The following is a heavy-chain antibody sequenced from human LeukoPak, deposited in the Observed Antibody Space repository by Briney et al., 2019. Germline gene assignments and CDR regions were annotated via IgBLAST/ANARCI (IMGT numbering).Heavy chain of an antibody. J-gene: IGHJ5*02. CDR1: GGSISSSSYY. CDR2: ISYSGST. CDR3: ARHMLFGVVPRFDP. V-gene: IGHV4-61*05. D-gene: IGHD3-3*01. Sequence: SETLSLTCTVSGGSISSSSYYWGWIRQPPGKGLEWIGYISYSGSTNYKPSLKSRVTISVDTSKNQFSLKLSSVTAADTAVYYCARHMLFGVVPRFDPWGQGTLVTVSS.